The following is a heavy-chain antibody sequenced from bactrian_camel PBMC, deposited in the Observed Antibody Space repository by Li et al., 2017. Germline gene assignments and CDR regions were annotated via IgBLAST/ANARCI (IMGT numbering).Heavy chain of an antibody. D-gene: IGHD2*01. J-gene: IGHJ4*01. CDR2: IASDGGT. V-gene: IGHV3S53*01. CDR1: GFFFSDSD. Sequence: HVQLVESGGGSVQAGGSLRLSCVVSGFFFSDSDYLMAWFRQAPDKEREGVAVIASDGGTSYADSVNGRFTISKDSAKNTLYLQMNTLQPDDTAMYYCVADSSCRPIIATTPALQGQGTQVTVS.